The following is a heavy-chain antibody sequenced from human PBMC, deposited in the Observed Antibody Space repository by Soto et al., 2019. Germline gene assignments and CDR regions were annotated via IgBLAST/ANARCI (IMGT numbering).Heavy chain of an antibody. CDR3: ASSHYSGSFGTFDY. J-gene: IGHJ4*02. V-gene: IGHV3-11*06. Sequence: PGGSLRLSCAASGFTFSDYYMSWIRQAPGKGLEWISYLSSSSYTNYADSVKGRFTISRDNAKNSLYLQMNSLRAEDTAVYYCASSHYSGSFGTFDYWGQGTLVTVSS. CDR2: LSSSSYT. CDR1: GFTFSDYY. D-gene: IGHD3-10*01.